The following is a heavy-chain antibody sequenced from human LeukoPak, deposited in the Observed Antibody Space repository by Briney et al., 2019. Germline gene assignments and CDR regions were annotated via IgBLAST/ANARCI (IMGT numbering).Heavy chain of an antibody. J-gene: IGHJ3*02. V-gene: IGHV1-46*01. D-gene: IGHD2-21*02. Sequence: ASVKVSCKASGYTFTSYYMHWVRQAPGQGLEWMGIINPSGGSTSYAQKFQGRVTMTRDTSTSTVYMELSSLRSEDTAVYYCARDMRAYCGGDCYPRRTHDAFDIWGQGTMVTVPS. CDR2: INPSGGST. CDR1: GYTFTSYY. CDR3: ARDMRAYCGGDCYPRRTHDAFDI.